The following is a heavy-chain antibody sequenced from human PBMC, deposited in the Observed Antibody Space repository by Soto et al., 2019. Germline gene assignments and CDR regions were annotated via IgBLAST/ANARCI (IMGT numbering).Heavy chain of an antibody. J-gene: IGHJ3*02. D-gene: IGHD3-9*01. CDR1: GYSFTSYW. CDR3: TTVGYDILTGYRDDAFDI. V-gene: IGHV5-51*01. CDR2: IYPGDSDT. Sequence: PGESLKISCKGSGYSFTSYWIGWVRQMPGKGLEWMGIIYPGDSDTRYSPSFQGQVTISADKSISTAYLQWSSLKVSDTAVYYCTTVGYDILTGYRDDAFDIWGQGTMVTVSS.